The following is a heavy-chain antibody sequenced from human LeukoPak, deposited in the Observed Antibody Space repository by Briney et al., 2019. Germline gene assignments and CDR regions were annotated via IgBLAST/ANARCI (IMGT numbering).Heavy chain of an antibody. CDR3: ARDTDPLGLVPAAHRTNDAFDI. CDR2: IYHSGST. Sequence: SETLSLTCTVSGGSISSYYWSWIRQPPGEGLEWIGYIYHSGSTYYDPSLKSRVTISVDRSKNQFSLKLSSVTAADTAVYYCARDTDPLGLVPAAHRTNDAFDIWGQGTMVTVSS. V-gene: IGHV4-59*12. CDR1: GGSISSYY. J-gene: IGHJ3*02. D-gene: IGHD2-2*01.